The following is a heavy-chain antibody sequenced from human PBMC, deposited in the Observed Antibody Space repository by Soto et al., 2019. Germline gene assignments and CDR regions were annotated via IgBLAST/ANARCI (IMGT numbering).Heavy chain of an antibody. CDR3: VAGLTWGDY. Sequence: QVQLVESGGGVVQPGNSLRLSCAASGFSFTAYAMLWVRQAPGKGLEWVSIISYDGRDKYYADSVKGRFSISRDDFKNILYLQLNSLRPGDTAVNYCVAGLTWGDYWGQGTLVTVSS. V-gene: IGHV3-30*14. D-gene: IGHD3-16*01. CDR1: GFSFTAYA. J-gene: IGHJ4*02. CDR2: ISYDGRDK.